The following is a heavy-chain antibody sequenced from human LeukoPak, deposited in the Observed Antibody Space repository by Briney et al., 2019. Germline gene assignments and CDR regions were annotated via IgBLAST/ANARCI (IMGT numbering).Heavy chain of an antibody. CDR3: ASGVVPGAVVGFDP. CDR2: IYTSGST. V-gene: IGHV4-61*02. CDR1: GVSISSGSYY. J-gene: IGHJ5*02. Sequence: SETLSLTCTVSGVSISSGSYYWSWLRQPAGKGLEWIGRIYTSGSTNYNPSLKSRVTISVDTSKNQFSLKLRSVTAADTAVYYCASGVVPGAVVGFDPWGQGTLVTVSS. D-gene: IGHD2-2*01.